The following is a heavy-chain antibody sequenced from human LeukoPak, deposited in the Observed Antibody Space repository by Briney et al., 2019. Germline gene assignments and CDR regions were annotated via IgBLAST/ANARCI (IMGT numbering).Heavy chain of an antibody. CDR2: INPSGGST. V-gene: IGHV1-46*01. CDR3: ARASGAYADLYYMDV. D-gene: IGHD2-15*01. CDR1: GYTFTSYY. Sequence: ASVKVSCKASGYTFTSYYMHWVRQAPGQGLEWMGIINPSGGSTSYAQKFQGRVTMTRDVSTSTVYMELSSLRSEDTAVYYCARASGAYADLYYMDVWGKGTTVTVSS. J-gene: IGHJ6*03.